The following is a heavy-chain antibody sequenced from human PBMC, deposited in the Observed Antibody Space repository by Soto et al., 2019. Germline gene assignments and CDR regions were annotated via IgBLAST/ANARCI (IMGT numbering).Heavy chain of an antibody. Sequence: PGGSLRLSCAASGFTFSSDWMHWVRQAPGKGLVWVSRNNSDGSSTSYADSVKGRFTISRDNAKNTLYLQMNSLRAEGTAVYYCARVVAGAFDIWGQGTMVTVSS. J-gene: IGHJ3*02. CDR1: GFTFSSDW. CDR2: NNSDGSST. D-gene: IGHD2-2*01. V-gene: IGHV3-74*01. CDR3: ARVVAGAFDI.